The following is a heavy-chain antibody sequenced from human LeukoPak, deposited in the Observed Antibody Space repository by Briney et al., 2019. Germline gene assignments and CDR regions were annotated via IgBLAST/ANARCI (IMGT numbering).Heavy chain of an antibody. J-gene: IGHJ4*02. D-gene: IGHD4-17*01. V-gene: IGHV3-23*01. CDR3: AKDYGDYGCFDY. CDR1: GFTFDDYG. Sequence: PGGSLRLSCAASGFTFDDYGMSWVRQAPGKGLEWVSAISGSGGSTYYADSVKGRFTISRDNSKNTLYLQMNSLRAEDTAVYYCAKDYGDYGCFDYWGQGTLVTVSS. CDR2: ISGSGGST.